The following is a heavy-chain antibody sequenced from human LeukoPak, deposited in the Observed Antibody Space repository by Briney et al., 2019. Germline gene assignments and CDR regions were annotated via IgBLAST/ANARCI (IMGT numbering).Heavy chain of an antibody. D-gene: IGHD5-12*01. CDR1: GYTFTGYC. Sequence: GASVKVSCKASGYTFTGYCMHWVRQAPGQGLEWMGWINPNSGGTNYAQKFQGRVTMTRDTSISTAYMELSRLRSDDTAVYYCARYPSGYDFHFDYWGQGTLVTVSS. V-gene: IGHV1-2*02. J-gene: IGHJ4*02. CDR3: ARYPSGYDFHFDY. CDR2: INPNSGGT.